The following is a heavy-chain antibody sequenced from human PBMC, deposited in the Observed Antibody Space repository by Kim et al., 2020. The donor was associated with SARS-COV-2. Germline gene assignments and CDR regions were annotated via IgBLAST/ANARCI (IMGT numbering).Heavy chain of an antibody. CDR1: GGSISRGDSY. CDR3: ARGPGIAANGGFDP. CDR2: IYSTGST. Sequence: SETLSLTCTVSGGSISRGDSYWSWIRQLPGKGLEWIGYIYSTGSTYYNPSLKSRLTISADTSKNQFSLKLNSVTAADTAVYYCARGPGIAANGGFDPWGQGTLVTVSS. D-gene: IGHD6-25*01. V-gene: IGHV4-31*03. J-gene: IGHJ5*02.